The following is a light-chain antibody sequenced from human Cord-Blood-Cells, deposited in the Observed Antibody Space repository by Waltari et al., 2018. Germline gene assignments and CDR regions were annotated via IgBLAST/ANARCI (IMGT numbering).Light chain of an antibody. V-gene: IGLV1-47*01. CDR3: AAWDDSLSGWV. CDR1: SSNIGSNY. CDR2: RNN. J-gene: IGLJ3*02. Sequence: QSVLTQPPSASGTPGQRVPIPCSASSSNIGSNYVYWYQQLPGTAPKLLIYRNNQRPSGVPDRFSGSKSGTSASLAISGLRSEDEADYYCAAWDDSLSGWVFGGGTKLTVL.